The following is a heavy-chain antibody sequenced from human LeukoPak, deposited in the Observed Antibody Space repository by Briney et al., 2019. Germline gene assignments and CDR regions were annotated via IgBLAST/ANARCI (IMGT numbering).Heavy chain of an antibody. J-gene: IGHJ4*02. V-gene: IGHV4-59*01. CDR2: IYYSGTT. Sequence: SETLSLTCTVSGGSISSYYWSWIRQPPGKGLEWIGYIYYSGTTNYNPSLRSRVTISVDTSKNQFSLNLSSVTAADTAVYYCARDSAWFIYWVQGIPVTVSS. CDR3: ARDSAWFIY. D-gene: IGHD6-19*01. CDR1: GGSISSYY.